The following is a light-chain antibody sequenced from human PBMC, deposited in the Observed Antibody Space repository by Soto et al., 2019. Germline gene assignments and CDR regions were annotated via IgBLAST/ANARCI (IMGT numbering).Light chain of an antibody. Sequence: VLTQSPAPLSVSPGERATLSCRASQSVANYLAWYQQRPGQAPRLLIYDASNRATGIPARFRGSGSGTEFTLTISSLQSEDFAVYYCQQYNNWPPSFGQGTKVDIK. CDR2: DAS. J-gene: IGKJ1*01. V-gene: IGKV3D-15*01. CDR3: QQYNNWPPS. CDR1: QSVANY.